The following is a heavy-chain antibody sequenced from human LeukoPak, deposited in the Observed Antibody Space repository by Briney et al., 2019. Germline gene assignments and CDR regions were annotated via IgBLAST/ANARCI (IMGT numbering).Heavy chain of an antibody. D-gene: IGHD1-26*01. CDR2: INWNGGSI. CDR3: ARGGVGATLYYFDY. V-gene: IGHV3-20*03. Sequence: AINWNGGSIGYADSVKGRFTVSGDNAKNSLYLQMNSLRAEDTALYYCARGGVGATLYYFDYWGHGSLVTVSS. J-gene: IGHJ4*01.